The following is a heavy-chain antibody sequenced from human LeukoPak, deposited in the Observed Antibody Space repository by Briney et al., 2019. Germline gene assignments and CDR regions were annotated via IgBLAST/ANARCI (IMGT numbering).Heavy chain of an antibody. V-gene: IGHV3-7*01. Sequence: PGGSLRLSCAASGFTFSSYWMSWVRQAPGKGLEWVADIKQDGSEKYYVDSVKGRFTISRDNAKNSLYLQMNSLRAEDTAVYYCARDLVGYSYDETFDYWGQGTLVTVSS. CDR3: ARDLVGYSYDETFDY. CDR2: IKQDGSEK. CDR1: GFTFSSYW. D-gene: IGHD5-18*01. J-gene: IGHJ4*02.